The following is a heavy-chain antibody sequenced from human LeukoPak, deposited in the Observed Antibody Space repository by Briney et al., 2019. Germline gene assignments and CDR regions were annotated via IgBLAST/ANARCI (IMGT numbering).Heavy chain of an antibody. CDR3: ARDTYYYGSGSSSGRYYYYMDV. J-gene: IGHJ6*03. D-gene: IGHD3-10*01. CDR2: SFYSGST. V-gene: IGHV4-31*03. CDR1: GGSISSGGYY. Sequence: SETLSLTCTVSGGSISSGGYYWSWIRQHPGKGLEWIGYSFYSGSTYYNPSLKSRVTISVDTSKNQFSLKLSSVTAADTAVYYCARDTYYYGSGSSSGRYYYYMDVWGKGTTVTVSS.